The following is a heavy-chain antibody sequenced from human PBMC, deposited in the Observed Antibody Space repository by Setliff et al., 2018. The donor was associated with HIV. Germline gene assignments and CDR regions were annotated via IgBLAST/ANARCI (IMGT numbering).Heavy chain of an antibody. V-gene: IGHV4-38-2*02. D-gene: IGHD3-3*01. Sequence: SETLSLPCTVSGYPLSSGYYWGWIRQPPGKGLEWSGSIYHSGTTYYNPSLKSRVTISVDTSKNQFSLKLSSATAADTAVYYCARRLQVLEFLHGVGGLDVWGQGTTVTVSS. CDR2: IYHSGTT. J-gene: IGHJ6*02. CDR3: ARRLQVLEFLHGVGGLDV. CDR1: GYPLSSGYY.